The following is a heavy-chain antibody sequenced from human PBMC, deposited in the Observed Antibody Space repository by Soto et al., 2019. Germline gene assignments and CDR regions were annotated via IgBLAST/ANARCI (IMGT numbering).Heavy chain of an antibody. CDR3: ARLGATVGVATFQYYYMDV. Sequence: PSETLSLTCTVSGGSISSYYWSWIRQPPGKGLEWIGYIYYSGSTNYNPSLKSRVTISVDTSKNQFSLKLSSVTAADTAVYYFARLGATVGVATFQYYYMDVWGKGTTVTVSS. J-gene: IGHJ6*03. V-gene: IGHV4-59*08. CDR1: GGSISSYY. CDR2: IYYSGST. D-gene: IGHD5-12*01.